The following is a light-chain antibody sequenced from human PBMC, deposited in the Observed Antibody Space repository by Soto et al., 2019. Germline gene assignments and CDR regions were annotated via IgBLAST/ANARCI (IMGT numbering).Light chain of an antibody. CDR2: DDN. CDR3: GSWDSSLSAYV. V-gene: IGLV1-51*01. J-gene: IGLJ1*01. CDR1: SSNIGGNS. Sequence: QSVLTQPPSVSAAPGQKVTVSCSGSSSNIGGNSVSWYQQLPGTAPKLLIYDDNKRPSGIPDRFSGSKSGTPATLGITGFQTGDEADYYCGSWDSSLSAYVLGTGTKV.